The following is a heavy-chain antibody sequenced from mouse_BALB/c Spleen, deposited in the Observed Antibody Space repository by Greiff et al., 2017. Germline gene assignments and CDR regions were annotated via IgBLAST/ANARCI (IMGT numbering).Heavy chain of an antibody. J-gene: IGHJ3*01. CDR2: ISSGSSTI. V-gene: IGHV5-17*02. D-gene: IGHD1-2*01. Sequence: EVQLVESGGGLVQPGGSRKLSCAASGFTFSSFGMHWVRQAPEKGLEWVAYISSGSSTIYYADTVKGRFTISRDNPKNTLFLQMTSLRSEDTAMYYCARNHYYGPSWFAYWGQGTPVTVSA. CDR3: ARNHYYGPSWFAY. CDR1: GFTFSSFG.